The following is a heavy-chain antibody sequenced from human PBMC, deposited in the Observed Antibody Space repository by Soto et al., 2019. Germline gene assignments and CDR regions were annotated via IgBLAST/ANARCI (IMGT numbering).Heavy chain of an antibody. J-gene: IGHJ4*02. CDR2: ISSNGGST. CDR1: GFTFSRYA. Sequence: EVQLVESGGGLVQPGGSLRLSCAASGFTFSRYAMYWVRQAPGKGLEYVSVISSNGGSTHYANSVKGRFTISRDNSKTTLYLHMGSLRAEDMAVDYCARGLGCSYGPEYWGQGTLVTVSS. D-gene: IGHD5-18*01. CDR3: ARGLGCSYGPEY. V-gene: IGHV3-64*01.